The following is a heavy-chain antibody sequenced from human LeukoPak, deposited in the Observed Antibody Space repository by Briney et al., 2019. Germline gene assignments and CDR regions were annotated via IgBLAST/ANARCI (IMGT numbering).Heavy chain of an antibody. CDR2: VIPIFGTA. CDR1: GGTFSSYA. D-gene: IGHD2-2*01. V-gene: IGHV1-69*13. CDR3: ARAERKYCSSTSCSAPYYYYYGMDV. J-gene: IGHJ6*04. Sequence: GASVKVSCKASGGTFSSYAISWVRQGPGQGLEWMGGVIPIFGTANYAQKFQGRVTITADESTSTAYMELSSLRSEDTAVYYCARAERKYCSSTSCSAPYYYYYGMDVWGKGTTVTVSS.